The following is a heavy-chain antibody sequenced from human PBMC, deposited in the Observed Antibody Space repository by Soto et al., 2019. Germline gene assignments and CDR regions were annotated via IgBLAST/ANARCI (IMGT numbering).Heavy chain of an antibody. CDR1: GLTFSNAW. CDR3: TTDPSIAARPRWNY. J-gene: IGHJ4*02. D-gene: IGHD6-6*01. CDR2: IKSKTDGGTT. V-gene: IGHV3-15*01. Sequence: GGSLRLSCAASGLTFSNAWMSWVRQAPGKGLEWVGRIKSKTDGGTTDYAAPVKGRFTISRDDSKNTLYLQMNSLKTEDTAVYYCTTDPSIAARPRWNYWGQGTLVTVSS.